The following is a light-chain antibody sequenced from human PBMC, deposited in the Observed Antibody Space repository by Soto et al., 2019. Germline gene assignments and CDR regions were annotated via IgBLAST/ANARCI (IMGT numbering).Light chain of an antibody. CDR2: DAS. Sequence: EIVLTQSPGTLSLSPGERATLSCRASQTVPSSYLAWYQQRPGQAPRLLIYDASSRAFGIPARFSGSESGTDFTLTISSLEPEDFAVYYCHQYAWSPLTFGQGTRLEIK. V-gene: IGKV3-20*01. CDR3: HQYAWSPLT. CDR1: QTVPSSY. J-gene: IGKJ5*01.